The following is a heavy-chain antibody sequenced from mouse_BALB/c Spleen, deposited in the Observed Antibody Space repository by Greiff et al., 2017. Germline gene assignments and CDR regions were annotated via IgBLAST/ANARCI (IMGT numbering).Heavy chain of an antibody. D-gene: IGHD2-10*01. V-gene: IGHV5-6-3*01. CDR3: ARDPRLLQYWYFDV. J-gene: IGHJ1*01. Sequence: EVKLQESGGGLVQPVGSLKLSCAASGFTFSSYGMSWVRQTPDKRLELVATINSNGGSTYYPDSVKGRFTISRDNAKNTLYLQMSSLKSEDTAMYYCARDPRLLQYWYFDVWGAGTTVTVSS. CDR1: GFTFSSYG. CDR2: INSNGGST.